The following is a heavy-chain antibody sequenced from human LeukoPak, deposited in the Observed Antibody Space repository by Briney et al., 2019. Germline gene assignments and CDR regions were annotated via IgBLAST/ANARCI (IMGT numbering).Heavy chain of an antibody. CDR3: AKGGRGYSYGSLDY. CDR1: GFTFSSYW. Sequence: GGSLRLSCAASGFTFSSYWMSWVRQAPGKGLGWVANIQQDGSEKYYVDSVKGRFTISRDNAKNSLYLQMNSLRVEDSAVYYCAKGGRGYSYGSLDYWGQGTLVTVSP. V-gene: IGHV3-7*03. CDR2: IQQDGSEK. J-gene: IGHJ4*02. D-gene: IGHD5-18*01.